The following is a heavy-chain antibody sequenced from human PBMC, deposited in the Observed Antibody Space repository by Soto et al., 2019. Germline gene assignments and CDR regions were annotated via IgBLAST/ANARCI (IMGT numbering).Heavy chain of an antibody. J-gene: IGHJ4*02. Sequence: QVQLVESGGGLVQPGRSLRLSCTASGFTFSTYGIHWVRQAPGKGLEWVAMISFDGSYKYYADSVKGRFTISRDNSKNTLFLQMNSLRAEDTAFYYCAKDWAPSSAAYYFDYWVQGTLVTFSS. D-gene: IGHD6-19*01. V-gene: IGHV3-30*18. CDR3: AKDWAPSSAAYYFDY. CDR1: GFTFSTYG. CDR2: ISFDGSYK.